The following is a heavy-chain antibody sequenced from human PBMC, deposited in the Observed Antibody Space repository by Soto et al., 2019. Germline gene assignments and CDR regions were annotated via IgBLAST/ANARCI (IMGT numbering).Heavy chain of an antibody. V-gene: IGHV2-5*02. Sequence: SGPTLANPTQTLTVTCTFSGFPLSTSGVGVGWIRQPPGKALEWLALIYWDDERRYSPSLKSRLTITKVTSENQVVLTMTNMDPVDTATYYCAHRLSLDSSGYYYDYWGQGTLVTVSS. CDR3: AHRLSLDSSGYYYDY. CDR1: GFPLSTSGVG. CDR2: IYWDDER. D-gene: IGHD3-22*01. J-gene: IGHJ4*02.